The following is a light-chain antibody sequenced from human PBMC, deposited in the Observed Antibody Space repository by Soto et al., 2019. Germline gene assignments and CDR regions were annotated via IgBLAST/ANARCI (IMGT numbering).Light chain of an antibody. CDR3: SSYTTNNLL. CDR2: EVI. V-gene: IGLV2-14*03. Sequence: QSALAQPASVSGSPEQSITISCTGTSSDVGAYRYVSWYQQHPGKAPKLLIYEVINRPSGVSNRFSGSKSGNTASLTISGLQADDEADYYCSSYTTNNLLFGTGTKLTVL. CDR1: SSDVGAYRY. J-gene: IGLJ1*01.